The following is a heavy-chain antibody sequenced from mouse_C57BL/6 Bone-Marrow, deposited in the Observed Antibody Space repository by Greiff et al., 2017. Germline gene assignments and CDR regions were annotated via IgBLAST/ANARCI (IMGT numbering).Heavy chain of an antibody. CDR2: IYPGDGDT. V-gene: IGHV1-80*01. D-gene: IGHD1-1*01. CDR3: ARLGYYGSSHYFDY. CDR1: GYAFSSYW. J-gene: IGHJ2*01. Sequence: QVTLKESGAELVKPGASVKISCKASGYAFSSYWMNWVKQRPGKGLEWIGQIYPGDGDTNYNGKFKGKATLTADKSSSTAYMQLSSLTSEDSAVYFCARLGYYGSSHYFDYWGQGTTLTVSS.